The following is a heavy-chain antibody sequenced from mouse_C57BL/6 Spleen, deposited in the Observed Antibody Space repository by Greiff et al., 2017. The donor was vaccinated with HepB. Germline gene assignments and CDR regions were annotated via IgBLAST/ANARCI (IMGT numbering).Heavy chain of an antibody. Sequence: VQLQQSGAELVMPGASVKLSCKASGYTFTSYWMHWVKQRPGQGLEWIGEIDPSDSYTNYNQKFKGKSTLTVDKSSSTAYMQLSSLTSEDSAVYYCARTGEFAYWGQGTLVTVSA. D-gene: IGHD4-1*01. J-gene: IGHJ3*01. CDR2: IDPSDSYT. CDR3: ARTGEFAY. V-gene: IGHV1-69*01. CDR1: GYTFTSYW.